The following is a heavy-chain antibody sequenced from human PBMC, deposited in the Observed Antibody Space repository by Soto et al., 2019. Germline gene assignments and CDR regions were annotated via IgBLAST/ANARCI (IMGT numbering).Heavy chain of an antibody. CDR1: GDSVSSNSSA. Sequence: PSQTLSLTCVISGDSVSSNSSAWNCIRQSPSRGLEWLGRTYYRSRWYHDHAVSVKSRITINPDTSKNQFSLQLTSVTPEDTAVYYCAGTTSHYWYYMAVRGKGTTVTVSS. J-gene: IGHJ6*03. D-gene: IGHD1-7*01. CDR3: AGTTSHYWYYMAV. CDR2: TYYRSRWYH. V-gene: IGHV6-1*01.